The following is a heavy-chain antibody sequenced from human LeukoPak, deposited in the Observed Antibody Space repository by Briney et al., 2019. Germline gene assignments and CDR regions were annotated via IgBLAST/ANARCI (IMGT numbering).Heavy chain of an antibody. Sequence: GGSLRLSCAASGFTFSDYYMSWIRQAPGQGLELVSYISSSSSYTNYADSVKGRFTISRDNAKNSLYLQMNSLRAEDTAVYYCARDSGAAAGTSDYWGQGTLVTVSS. D-gene: IGHD6-13*01. CDR1: GFTFSDYY. CDR2: ISSSSSYT. V-gene: IGHV3-11*06. CDR3: ARDSGAAAGTSDY. J-gene: IGHJ4*02.